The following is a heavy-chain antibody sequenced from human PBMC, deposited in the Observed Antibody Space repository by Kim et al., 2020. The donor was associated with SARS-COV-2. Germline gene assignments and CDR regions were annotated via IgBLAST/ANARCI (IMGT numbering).Heavy chain of an antibody. Sequence: SETLSLTCTVSGGSISSGGYYWSWIRQHPGKGLEWIGYIYYSGSTYYNPSLKSRVTISVDTSKNQFSLKLSSVTAADTAVYYCARARITMIVVVDAFDIWGQGTMVTVFS. CDR3: ARARITMIVVVDAFDI. D-gene: IGHD3-22*01. CDR1: GGSISSGGYY. V-gene: IGHV4-31*03. J-gene: IGHJ3*02. CDR2: IYYSGST.